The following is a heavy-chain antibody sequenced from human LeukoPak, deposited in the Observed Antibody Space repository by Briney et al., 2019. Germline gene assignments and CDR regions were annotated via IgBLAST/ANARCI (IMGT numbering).Heavy chain of an antibody. D-gene: IGHD6-13*01. CDR2: IYNGGIT. CDR3: ARDLGYSSDY. J-gene: IGHJ4*02. Sequence: GGSLRLSCAASGFIVSRNYMSWVRQAPGKGLEWVSVIYNGGITYADSVKGRFTISRDTSKNTVSLQLNTLRAEDTAVYYCARDLGYSSDYWGQGTLVTVSS. V-gene: IGHV3-66*01. CDR1: GFIVSRNY.